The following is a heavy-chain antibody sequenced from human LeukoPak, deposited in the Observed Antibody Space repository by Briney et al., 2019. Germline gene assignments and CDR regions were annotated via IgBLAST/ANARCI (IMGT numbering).Heavy chain of an antibody. J-gene: IGHJ4*02. V-gene: IGHV3-23*01. Sequence: GGSLRLSCAASGLSFSNFAMSWVRQAPGKGLEWVSLIIGSSGDTFYADSVKGRLTISRDNSKNRLYLQMNSLRAEDTALYYCAKGAYDYIEMGYFDSWGQGTLVTVSS. CDR1: GLSFSNFA. D-gene: IGHD5-12*01. CDR2: IIGSSGDT. CDR3: AKGAYDYIEMGYFDS.